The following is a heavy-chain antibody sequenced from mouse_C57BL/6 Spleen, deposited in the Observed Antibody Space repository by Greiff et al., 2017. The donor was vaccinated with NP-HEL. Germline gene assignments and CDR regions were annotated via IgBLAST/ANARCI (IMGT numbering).Heavy chain of an antibody. D-gene: IGHD2-4*01. V-gene: IGHV1-55*01. CDR2: IYPGSGST. CDR1: GYTFTSYW. J-gene: IGHJ2*01. Sequence: QVQLQQPGAELVKPGASVKMSCKASGYTFTSYWITWVKQRPGQGLEWIGDIYPGSGSTNYNEKFKSKATLTVDTSSSTAYMQLSSLTSEDSAVYYCAREVIYYDYDMSFDYWGQGTTLTVSS. CDR3: AREVIYYDYDMSFDY.